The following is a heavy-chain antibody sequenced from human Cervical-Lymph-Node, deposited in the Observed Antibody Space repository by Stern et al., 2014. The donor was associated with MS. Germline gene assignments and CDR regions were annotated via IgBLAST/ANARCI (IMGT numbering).Heavy chain of an antibody. CDR1: GGAVSDYY. CDR3: ARDPSTTASDWFFDL. Sequence: QLQLKXSGPGLVKPSETLSLTCTVSGGAVSDYYWTWIRQRPGKGLEXXGYISETGATNYNPSLHSRVTITLDTSQNQVSLRLRSVTAADTAVYYCARDPSTTASDWFFDLWGRGSLVTVSS. CDR2: ISETGAT. J-gene: IGHJ2*01. D-gene: IGHD2-21*02. V-gene: IGHV4-59*02.